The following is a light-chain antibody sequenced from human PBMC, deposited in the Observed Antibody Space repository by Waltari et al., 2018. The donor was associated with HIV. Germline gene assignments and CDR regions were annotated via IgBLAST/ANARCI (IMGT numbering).Light chain of an antibody. J-gene: IGLJ2*01. V-gene: IGLV1-51*02. CDR2: EHD. CDR1: TSNIGSNS. Sequence: QSVLTQPPSVSAAPGQKVTISCSGSTSNIGSNSVSWYQQLPGTAPKLLTYEHDKRPSGISDRFACFKSGSAATLGITGLQTGDEADYYCGTWDRSLSGGVFGGGTKLTVL. CDR3: GTWDRSLSGGV.